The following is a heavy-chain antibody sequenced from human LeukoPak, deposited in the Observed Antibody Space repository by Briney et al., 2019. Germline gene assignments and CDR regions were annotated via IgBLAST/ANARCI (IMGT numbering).Heavy chain of an antibody. CDR2: TSGSGHNT. CDR3: AKDPNGDYVGAFDM. CDR1: GFTFANYA. D-gene: IGHD4-17*01. Sequence: GGSLRLSCAASGFTFANYAITWIRQAPGKGLEWVSSTSGSGHNTYYADSVQGRFTISRDNSKNTLFLQMNSLRADDTAVYHCAKDPNGDYVGAFDMWGQGTMVTASS. J-gene: IGHJ3*02. V-gene: IGHV3-23*01.